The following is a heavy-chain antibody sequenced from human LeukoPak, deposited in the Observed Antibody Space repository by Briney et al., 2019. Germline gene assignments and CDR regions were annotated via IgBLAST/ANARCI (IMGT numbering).Heavy chain of an antibody. D-gene: IGHD2-15*01. J-gene: IGHJ6*03. CDR2: ISWDVGST. V-gene: IGHV3-43D*03. CDR3: AKDSQPQDGGSCRYYYYMDV. CDR1: GFTFDDYA. Sequence: PGGSLRLSCAASGFTFDDYAMHWVRPAPGKVLEWVSLISWDVGSTYYADSVKGRFTISRDNSKDSLYLQMNSLRAEDTALYYCAKDSQPQDGGSCRYYYYMDVWGKGTTVTVSS.